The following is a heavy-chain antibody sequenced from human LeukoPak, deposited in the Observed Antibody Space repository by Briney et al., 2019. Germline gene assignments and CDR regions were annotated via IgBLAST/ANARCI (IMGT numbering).Heavy chain of an antibody. J-gene: IGHJ4*02. Sequence: PSETLSLTCAVSGASISAYYWTWIRQPPGGGLEWIGHLFTPGSTDYNPSLTSRVTISVDSSKNQFSLTLRSVTAADTAVYFCARFGSGYPHYLDNWGQGTLVIVSS. V-gene: IGHV4-4*09. CDR3: ARFGSGYPHYLDN. D-gene: IGHD5-12*01. CDR2: LFTPGST. CDR1: GASISAYY.